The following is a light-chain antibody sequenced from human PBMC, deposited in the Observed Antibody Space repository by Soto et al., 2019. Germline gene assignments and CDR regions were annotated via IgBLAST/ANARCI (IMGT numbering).Light chain of an antibody. CDR2: WAS. CDR3: QQYCSSPWN. J-gene: IGKJ1*01. CDR1: QSVLYSSSNKNY. Sequence: DIMMTQSPDSLAVSLGERATINRRSSQSVLYSSSNKNYLAWYQQKPGQPPKLLIYWASTRESGVPDRFSGSGSGTDFTLTISSLQAEDMAVYYCQQYCSSPWNFGKGTKVEIK. V-gene: IGKV4-1*01.